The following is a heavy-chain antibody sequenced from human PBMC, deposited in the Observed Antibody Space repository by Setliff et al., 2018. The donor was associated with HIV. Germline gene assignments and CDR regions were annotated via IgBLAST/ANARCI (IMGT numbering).Heavy chain of an antibody. V-gene: IGHV3-74*01. D-gene: IGHD5-18*01. J-gene: IGHJ4*02. CDR3: ARELPPSRSYGTFDY. CDR1: GFTFSSYW. CDR2: INSDGSGT. Sequence: GGSLRLSCAASGFTFSSYWMHWVRQAPGKGLVWVSRINSDGSGTGYADSVKGRFTISRDNAKNSLYLQMNSLRAEDTAVYYCARELPPSRSYGTFDYWGQGTLVTVSS.